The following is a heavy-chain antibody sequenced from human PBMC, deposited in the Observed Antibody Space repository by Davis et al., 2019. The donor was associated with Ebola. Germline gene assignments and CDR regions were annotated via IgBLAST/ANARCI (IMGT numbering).Heavy chain of an antibody. CDR1: GRSISSYH. CDR3: AREYHTGHDY. J-gene: IGHJ4*02. Sequence: PSETLSLTSTVPGRSISSYHWSWTRQPPGKGLEWIGYIYYSGSSTYNPSLKSRVTISVDTSKNQFSLKLSPVTAADTAVYYCAREYHTGHDYWGQGTLVTVSS. CDR2: IYYSGSS. V-gene: IGHV4-59*01. D-gene: IGHD2-8*02.